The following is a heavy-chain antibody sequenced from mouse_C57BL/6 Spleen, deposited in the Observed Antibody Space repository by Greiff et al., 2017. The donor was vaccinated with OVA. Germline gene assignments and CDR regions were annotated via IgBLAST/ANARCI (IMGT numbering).Heavy chain of an antibody. V-gene: IGHV1-22*01. CDR1: GYTFTDYN. D-gene: IGHD2-5*01. Sequence: EVQLQQSGPGLVKPGASVKMSCKASGYTFTDYNMHWVKQSHGKSLEWIGYINPNNGGTSYNQKFKGQAPLTVNKSYSTAYMEISSLTSEDYAVYYCAREGSKRTFDYWGQGTTLTVSS. CDR2: INPNNGGT. CDR3: AREGSKRTFDY. J-gene: IGHJ2*01.